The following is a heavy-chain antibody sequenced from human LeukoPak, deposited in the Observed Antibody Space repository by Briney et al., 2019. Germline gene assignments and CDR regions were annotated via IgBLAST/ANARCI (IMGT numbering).Heavy chain of an antibody. D-gene: IGHD3-22*01. V-gene: IGHV1-8*01. Sequence: ASVTVSCKTSGYTFTIYDINWVRQAPGQGPEWMGWMNPTSGNTGYAQKFQGRVTMTRNTSLSTAYMELSSLRSDDTAIYYCARTYYYESSGYSRGWFDPWGQGTLVTVSS. CDR2: MNPTSGNT. CDR3: ARTYYYESSGYSRGWFDP. J-gene: IGHJ5*02. CDR1: GYTFTIYD.